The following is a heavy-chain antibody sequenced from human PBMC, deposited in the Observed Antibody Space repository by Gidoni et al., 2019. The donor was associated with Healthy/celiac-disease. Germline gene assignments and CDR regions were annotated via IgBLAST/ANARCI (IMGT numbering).Heavy chain of an antibody. V-gene: IGHV3-33*01. CDR2: IWYDGSNK. J-gene: IGHJ4*02. CDR3: ARDHLWFGESHLYYFDY. Sequence: QVQLVESGGGVVQPGRSLRLSCAASGFTFSSYGMHWVRQAPGKGLEWVAVIWYDGSNKYYADSVKGRFTISRDNSKNTLYLQMNSLRAEDTAVYYCARDHLWFGESHLYYFDYWGQGILVTVSS. CDR1: GFTFSSYG. D-gene: IGHD3-10*01.